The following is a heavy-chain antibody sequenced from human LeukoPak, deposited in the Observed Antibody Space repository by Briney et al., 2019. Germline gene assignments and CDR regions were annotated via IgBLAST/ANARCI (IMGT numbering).Heavy chain of an antibody. CDR2: IYYSGST. J-gene: IGHJ4*02. CDR3: ARHAYYDFWSGYLYYFDY. D-gene: IGHD3-3*01. V-gene: IGHV4-59*08. Sequence: SETLSLTCTVSGGSISSYYWSWIRQPPGKELEWIGYIYYSGSTNYNPSLKSRVTISVDTSKNQFSLKLSSVTAADTAVYYCARHAYYDFWSGYLYYFDYWGQGTLVTVSS. CDR1: GGSISSYY.